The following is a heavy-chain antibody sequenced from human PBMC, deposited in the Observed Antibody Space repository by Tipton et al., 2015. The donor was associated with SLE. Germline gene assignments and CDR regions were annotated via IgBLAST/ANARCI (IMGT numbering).Heavy chain of an antibody. J-gene: IGHJ5*01. CDR2: FYSGGGT. CDR1: GFTVRSNY. D-gene: IGHD3-10*01. Sequence: VQLVQSGGGLVQPGGSLRLSCAASGFTVRSNYMNCVRQAPGKGLEWVSGFYSGGGTYYADSVKGRFTISRDNAKNSLYLQMNSLRAEDTAVYYCARDGYGSAWFDSWGQGTLVTVSS. V-gene: IGHV3-53*01. CDR3: ARDGYGSAWFDS.